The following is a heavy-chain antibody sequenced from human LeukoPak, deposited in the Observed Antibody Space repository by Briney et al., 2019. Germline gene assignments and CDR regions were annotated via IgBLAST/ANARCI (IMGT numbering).Heavy chain of an antibody. D-gene: IGHD2-15*01. CDR3: ARVGIVVVVAASTPNWFDP. Sequence: SETLSLTCPVSGGSISSGGYYWSWIRQHPGKGLEWIGYIYYSGSTYYNPSLKSRVTISVDTSKNQFSLKLSSVTAADTAVYYCARVGIVVVVAASTPNWFDPWGQGTLVTVSS. CDR2: IYYSGST. CDR1: GGSISSGGYY. J-gene: IGHJ5*02. V-gene: IGHV4-31*03.